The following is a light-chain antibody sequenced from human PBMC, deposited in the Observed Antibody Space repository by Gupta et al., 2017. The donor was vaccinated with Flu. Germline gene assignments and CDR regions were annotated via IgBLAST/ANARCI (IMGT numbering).Light chain of an antibody. J-gene: IGLJ2*01. CDR1: SIGSGS. V-gene: IGLV3-9*01. CDR3: QVWASSTAV. CDR2: RDH. Sequence: GGDSIGSGSVNWYQQRAGQAPKLVIYRDHTRPTGIPDRVSASNSKNTATLTITGAQLVDEADYHCQVWASSTAVFGGGTKLTVL.